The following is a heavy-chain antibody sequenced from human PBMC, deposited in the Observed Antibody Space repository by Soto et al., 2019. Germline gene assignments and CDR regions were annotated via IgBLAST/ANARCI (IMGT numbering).Heavy chain of an antibody. Sequence: QVHLVQSGAEVKKPGASVKVSCKGSGYAFTTYGITWVRQAPGQGLEWMGWISAHNGNTNYAQKLQGRVTVTRDTSASTAYMELRSLRSGDTSVDYCASGRYGDSWGQGALVTVSS. D-gene: IGHD1-26*01. CDR3: ASGRYGDS. V-gene: IGHV1-18*01. CDR1: GYAFTTYG. J-gene: IGHJ4*02. CDR2: ISAHNGNT.